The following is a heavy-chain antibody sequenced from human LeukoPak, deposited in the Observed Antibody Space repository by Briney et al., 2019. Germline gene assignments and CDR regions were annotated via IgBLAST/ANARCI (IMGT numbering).Heavy chain of an antibody. D-gene: IGHD4-23*01. CDR2: IYYSGST. V-gene: IGHV4-59*12. CDR3: AREFDYGGNSRAFDI. CDR1: GGSISSYY. J-gene: IGHJ3*02. Sequence: SETLSLTCTVSGGSISSYYWSWIRQPPGKGLEWIGYIYYSGSTYYNPSLKSRVTISVDTSKNQFSLKLSSVTAADTAVYYCAREFDYGGNSRAFDIWGQGTMVTVSS.